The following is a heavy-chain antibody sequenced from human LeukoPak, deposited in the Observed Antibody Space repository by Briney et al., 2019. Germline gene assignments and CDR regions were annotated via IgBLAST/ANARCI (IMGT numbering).Heavy chain of an antibody. CDR2: IWYDGSDK. J-gene: IGHJ4*02. Sequence: GGSLRLSCAASGFTFSSYGMHWVRQAPGKGLEWVAVIWYDGSDKYYADSVKGRFTVSRDNSRNTLYLQMGSLRAEDTAVYYCAKDHSFTGSSYFDYWALGTLVTVSS. D-gene: IGHD1-26*01. CDR1: GFTFSSYG. CDR3: AKDHSFTGSSYFDY. V-gene: IGHV3-30*02.